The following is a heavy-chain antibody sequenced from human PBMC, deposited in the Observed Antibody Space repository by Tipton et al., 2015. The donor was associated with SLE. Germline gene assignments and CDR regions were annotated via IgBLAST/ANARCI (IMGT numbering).Heavy chain of an antibody. CDR1: GFTFSTYW. V-gene: IGHV3-7*03. CDR3: AKARYSSGWLVDY. CDR2: INQDGSEK. Sequence: SLRLSCVDYGFTFSTYWMTWVRQAPGKGLEWVANINQDGSEKNYVDSVKGRFSISRDNAKNSLYLQMNSLRAEDTAVYYCAKARYSSGWLVDYWGQGTLVTVSS. D-gene: IGHD6-19*01. J-gene: IGHJ4*02.